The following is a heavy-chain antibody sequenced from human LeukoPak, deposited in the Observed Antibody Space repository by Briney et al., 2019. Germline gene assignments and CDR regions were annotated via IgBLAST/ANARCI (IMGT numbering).Heavy chain of an antibody. CDR2: IWSDGSNQ. Sequence: PGGSLRLSGAASKFTFSHYVMHWVRQAPGKGLQWVAVIWSDGSNQYYADSVKGRFTISRDNSNNMVYLQMNSLRADDTGVYYCAKDAQRGFDYSNSVEYWGQGALVTVSS. CDR1: KFTFSHYV. D-gene: IGHD4-11*01. V-gene: IGHV3-33*06. J-gene: IGHJ4*02. CDR3: AKDAQRGFDYSNSVEY.